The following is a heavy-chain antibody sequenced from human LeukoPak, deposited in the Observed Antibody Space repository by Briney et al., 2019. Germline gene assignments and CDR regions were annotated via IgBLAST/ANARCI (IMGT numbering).Heavy chain of an antibody. Sequence: PSETLSLTCAVYGGSFSGYYWSWIRQPPGKGLEWIGEINHSGSTSYNPSLKSRVTISVDTSKKQFSLKLSSVTAADTAVYYCARRGYSYGPWGQGTLVTVSS. D-gene: IGHD5-18*01. CDR2: INHSGST. CDR3: ARRGYSYGP. CDR1: GGSFSGYY. J-gene: IGHJ4*02. V-gene: IGHV4-34*01.